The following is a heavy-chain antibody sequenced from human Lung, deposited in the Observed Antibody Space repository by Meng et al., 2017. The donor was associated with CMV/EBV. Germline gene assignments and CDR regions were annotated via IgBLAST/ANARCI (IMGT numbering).Heavy chain of an antibody. J-gene: IGHJ5*02. CDR2: ISGSGGST. CDR1: GLPFSSHL. V-gene: IGHV3-23*01. D-gene: IGHD6-19*01. Sequence: GGXXKLSCVASGLPFSSHLMTWVRQAPGKGLEWVSSISGSGGSTYSADAVQGRFTIPRDNSKNTLYLQMSALRDEDTALYYCARGGPVDGKNWFDRWGQGTXVTVSS. CDR3: ARGGPVDGKNWFDR.